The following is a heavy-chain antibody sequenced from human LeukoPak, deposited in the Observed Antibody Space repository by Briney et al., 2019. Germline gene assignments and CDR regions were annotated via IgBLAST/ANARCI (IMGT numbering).Heavy chain of an antibody. CDR1: GFTFSGYY. D-gene: IGHD1-14*01. V-gene: IGHV3-74*01. CDR2: INSDGSTT. CDR3: GRDSRYSIDS. Sequence: GGSLRLSCAASGFTFSGYYMHWVRQVPGKGLVWVSRINSDGSTTTYADSVKGRFTISRDNVKNTLYLQMNSLRAEDTAVYYCGRDSRYSIDSWGQGTLVTVSS. J-gene: IGHJ4*02.